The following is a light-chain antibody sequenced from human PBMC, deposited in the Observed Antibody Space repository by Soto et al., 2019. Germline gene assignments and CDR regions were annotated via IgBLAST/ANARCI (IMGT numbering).Light chain of an antibody. J-gene: IGKJ2*01. CDR2: GAS. V-gene: IGKV3-20*01. Sequence: ESVLTQSPGTLSLSPGETATLSCRASQSVSSSYLAWYQQKPGQAPRLLIYGASSRATGIPDRFSGSGSGTDLTLTISRLEPGDFAVYYCQQYGSSQLFGQGTKLEIK. CDR3: QQYGSSQL. CDR1: QSVSSSY.